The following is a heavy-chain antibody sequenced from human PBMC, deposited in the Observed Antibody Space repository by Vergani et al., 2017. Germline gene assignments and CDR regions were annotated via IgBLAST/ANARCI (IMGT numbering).Heavy chain of an antibody. CDR3: ARDAWTSELRGVYWFDT. J-gene: IGHJ5*02. D-gene: IGHD3-10*01. CDR2: IHSSGTT. V-gene: IGHV4-61*02. CDR1: GGSITSGSFY. Sequence: QVQLHESGPGLVKPSQTLSLTCTVSGGSITSGSFYWSWIRQPAGKGLEWIGRIHSSGTTNYNPSLKSRVTLSVDTSKNQLSLRMTSVTAADTAVYYCARDAWTSELRGVYWFDTRGQGTLVRVSS.